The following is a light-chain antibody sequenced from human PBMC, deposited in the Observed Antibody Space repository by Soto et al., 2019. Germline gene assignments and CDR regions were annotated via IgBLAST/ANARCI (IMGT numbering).Light chain of an antibody. Sequence: QSALTQPASVSGSPGQSITISCTGTSSDVGGYNYVSWYQQHPGTAPKLMIYEVSNRPSGVSDRFSGSRSGNTASLIISGLQAEDEADYYCSSYTSTGTVVFGGGTQLTVL. J-gene: IGLJ7*01. CDR3: SSYTSTGTVV. V-gene: IGLV2-14*01. CDR2: EVS. CDR1: SSDVGGYNY.